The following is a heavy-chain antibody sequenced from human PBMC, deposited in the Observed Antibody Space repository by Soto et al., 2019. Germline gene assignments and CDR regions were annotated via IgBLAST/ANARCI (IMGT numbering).Heavy chain of an antibody. J-gene: IGHJ4*02. CDR3: ARGPFYYGSGPRLDY. CDR1: GFTFSSYG. CDR2: IWYDGSNK. V-gene: IGHV3-33*01. Sequence: GGSLRLSCAASGFTFSSYGMHWVRQAPGKGLEWVAVIWYDGSNKYYADSVKGRFTISRDNSKNTLYLQMNSLRAEDTDVYYCARGPFYYGSGPRLDYWGQGTLVTVSS. D-gene: IGHD3-10*01.